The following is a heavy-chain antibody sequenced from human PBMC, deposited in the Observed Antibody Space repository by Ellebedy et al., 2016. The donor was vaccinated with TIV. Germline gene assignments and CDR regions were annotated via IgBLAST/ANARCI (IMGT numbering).Heavy chain of an antibody. J-gene: IGHJ6*02. D-gene: IGHD2/OR15-2a*01. CDR1: GFTFSSYW. V-gene: IGHV3-74*01. Sequence: PGGSLRLSCAASGFTFSSYWMNWVRQAQGKGPVWVSRIKSDGSDPDYADSVKGRFNISRDHAKNTLSLQMNSLSAEDTAIYYCARDFYLDDWGQGTTVTVFS. CDR2: IKSDGSDP. CDR3: ARDFYLDD.